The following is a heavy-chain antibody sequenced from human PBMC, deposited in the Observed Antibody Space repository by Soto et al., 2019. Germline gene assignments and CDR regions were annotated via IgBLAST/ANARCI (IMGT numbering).Heavy chain of an antibody. D-gene: IGHD3-3*01. CDR3: AHRRSGYYDFWSGYYMVWFDP. V-gene: IGHV2-5*01. CDR2: IYWNDDK. Sequence: ESGPTLVNPTQTLTLTCTFSGFSLSTSGVGVGWIRQPPGKALEWLALIYWNDDKRYSPSLKSRLTITKDTSKNQVVLTMTNVDPVDTATYYCAHRRSGYYDFWSGYYMVWFDPWGQGTLVTVSS. J-gene: IGHJ5*02. CDR1: GFSLSTSGVG.